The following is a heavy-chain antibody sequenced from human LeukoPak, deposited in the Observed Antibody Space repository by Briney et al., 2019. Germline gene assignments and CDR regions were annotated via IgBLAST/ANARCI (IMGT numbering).Heavy chain of an antibody. CDR3: ARDSMGMVRETYCYYGMDV. J-gene: IGHJ6*02. Sequence: ASVKVSCKASGYTFTGYYMHWVRQAPGQGLEWMGWINPNSGGTNYAQKFQGRVTMTRDTSISTAYMELSRLRSDDTAVYYCARDSMGMVRETYCYYGMDVWGQGTTVTVSS. V-gene: IGHV1-2*02. CDR2: INPNSGGT. CDR1: GYTFTGYY. D-gene: IGHD3-10*01.